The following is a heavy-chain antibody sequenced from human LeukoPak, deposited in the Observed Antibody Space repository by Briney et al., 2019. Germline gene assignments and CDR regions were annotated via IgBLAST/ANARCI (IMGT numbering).Heavy chain of an antibody. CDR3: AREREDPIKSMDV. J-gene: IGHJ6*02. CDR1: GYTFTSYG. Sequence: GASVKVSCKASGYTFTSYGISWVRQAPGQGLEWMGWISAYNGNTNYAQKFQGRVTITADKSTSTAYMELSSLRSEDTAVYYCAREREDPIKSMDVWGQGTTVTVSS. D-gene: IGHD2-21*01. V-gene: IGHV1-18*01. CDR2: ISAYNGNT.